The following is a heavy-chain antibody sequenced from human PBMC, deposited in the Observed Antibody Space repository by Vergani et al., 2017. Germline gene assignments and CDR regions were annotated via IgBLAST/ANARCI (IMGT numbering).Heavy chain of an antibody. V-gene: IGHV3-30*02. CDR3: AKAGIAVADTFDY. CDR1: GFTFSSYG. J-gene: IGHJ4*02. Sequence: QVQLVESGGGVVQPGGSLRLPCAASGFTFSSYGMHWVRQAPGKGLEWVAFIRYDGSNKYYADSVKGRFTISRDNSKNTLYLQMNSLRAEDTAVYYCAKAGIAVADTFDYWGQGTLVTVSS. D-gene: IGHD6-19*01. CDR2: IRYDGSNK.